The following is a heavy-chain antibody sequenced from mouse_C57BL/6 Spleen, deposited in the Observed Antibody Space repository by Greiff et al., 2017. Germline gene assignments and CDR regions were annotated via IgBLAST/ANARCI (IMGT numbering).Heavy chain of an antibody. Sequence: QVQLQQPGAELVRPGSSVKLSCKASGYTFTSYWMHWVKQRPIQGLEWIGNIDPSDSETNYNQKFKDKATLTVDKSSSTAYMQLSSLTSEDSAVYYCARSVVAGVDYWGQGTTLTVSS. V-gene: IGHV1-52*01. CDR3: ARSVVAGVDY. CDR1: GYTFTSYW. D-gene: IGHD1-1*01. J-gene: IGHJ2*01. CDR2: IDPSDSET.